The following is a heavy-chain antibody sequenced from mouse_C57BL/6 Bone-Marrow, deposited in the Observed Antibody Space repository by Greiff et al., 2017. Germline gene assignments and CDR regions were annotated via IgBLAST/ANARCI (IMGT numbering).Heavy chain of an antibody. CDR3: ARGDSNYLYYFDY. V-gene: IGHV3-6*01. D-gene: IGHD2-5*01. CDR1: GYSITSGYY. CDR2: ISYDGSN. Sequence: ESGPGLVKPSQSLSLTCFVTGYSITSGYYWNWIRQFPGNKLEWMGYISYDGSNNYNPSLKNRISITRDTSKNQFFLKLNSVTTEDTATYYCARGDSNYLYYFDYWGQGTTLTVSS. J-gene: IGHJ2*01.